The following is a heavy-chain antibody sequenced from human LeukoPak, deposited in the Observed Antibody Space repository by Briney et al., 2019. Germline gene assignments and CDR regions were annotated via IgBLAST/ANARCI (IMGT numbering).Heavy chain of an antibody. CDR2: IYSGGST. CDR3: AKVLVSGYKGGFDY. J-gene: IGHJ4*02. CDR1: GFTVSSNY. V-gene: IGHV3-66*01. Sequence: PGGSLRLSCAASGFTVSSNYMSWVRQAPGKGLEWVSVIYSGGSTYYADSVKGRFTISRDNSKNTLYLQMNNLRAEDTAVYYCAKVLVSGYKGGFDYWGQGTLVTVSS. D-gene: IGHD5-24*01.